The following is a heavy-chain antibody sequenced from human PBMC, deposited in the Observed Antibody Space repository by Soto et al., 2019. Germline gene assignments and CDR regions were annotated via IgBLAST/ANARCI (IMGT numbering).Heavy chain of an antibody. Sequence: GGSLRLSCAASGFPFSSYAISWVRQAPGKGLEWVAASTGAGGSTYKVDSEKGRFTISRDNSKKTVYLQLDGLRAEDTAIYYCAKGHSDYQGDYNYYGMDVWGQGTTVTAP. J-gene: IGHJ6*02. CDR1: GFPFSSYA. CDR2: STGAGGST. CDR3: AKGHSDYQGDYNYYGMDV. D-gene: IGHD4-4*01. V-gene: IGHV3-23*01.